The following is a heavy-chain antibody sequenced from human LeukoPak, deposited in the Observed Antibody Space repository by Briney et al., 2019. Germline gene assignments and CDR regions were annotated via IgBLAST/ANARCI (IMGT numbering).Heavy chain of an antibody. CDR2: FDPEDGET. CDR1: GYTLTELS. CDR3: ATRYGVAAADFDY. J-gene: IGHJ4*02. Sequence: ASVKVSCKVSGYTLTELSMHWVRQAPGKGPGWMGGFDPEDGETIYAQKFQGRVTMTEDTSTDAAYMELSSLRSEDTAVYYCATRYGVAAADFDYWGQGTLVTVSS. D-gene: IGHD6-13*01. V-gene: IGHV1-24*01.